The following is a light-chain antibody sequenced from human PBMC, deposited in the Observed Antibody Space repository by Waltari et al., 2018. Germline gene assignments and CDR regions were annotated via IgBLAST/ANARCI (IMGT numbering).Light chain of an antibody. CDR3: QQRSNWPRT. CDR2: DAS. Sequence: EIVLTQSPATLSLSPGERAPLSCRASQTICSYLAWYQQQPGQPPRVLIYDASTRATGSPARCSGSGSGADFALTISSLEPDDFAVYYCQQRSNWPRTFGQGTKLEIK. CDR1: QTICSY. V-gene: IGKV3-11*01. J-gene: IGKJ2*01.